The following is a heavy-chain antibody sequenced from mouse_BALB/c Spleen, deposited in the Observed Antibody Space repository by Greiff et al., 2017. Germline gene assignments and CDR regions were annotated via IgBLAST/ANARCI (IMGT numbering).Heavy chain of an antibody. CDR1: GYAFTNYL. CDR2: INPGSGGT. CDR3: ARNYGYYFDY. Sequence: QVHVKQSGAELVRPGTSVKVSCKASGYAFTNYLIEWVKQRPGQGLEWIGVINPGSGGTNYNEKFKGKATLTADKSSSTAYMQLSSLTSDDSAVYFCARNYGYYFDYWGQGTTLTVSS. V-gene: IGHV1-54*03. D-gene: IGHD1-2*01. J-gene: IGHJ2*01.